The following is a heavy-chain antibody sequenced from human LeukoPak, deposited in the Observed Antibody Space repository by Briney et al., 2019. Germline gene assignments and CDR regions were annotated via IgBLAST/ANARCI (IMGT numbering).Heavy chain of an antibody. CDR1: GFSFNYYA. D-gene: IGHD5-12*01. J-gene: IGHJ4*02. CDR3: AIQKNKGIESGFDF. Sequence: QAGGSLRLSCATSGFSFNYYAMYWVRQAPGKGLEWVAVIRFDESKKLYAHSVKGRFIISRDNTERTVYLQMNSRRVDDTDVYYCAIQKNKGIESGFDFWGQGPLVTVSS. CDR2: IRFDESKK. V-gene: IGHV3-30*02.